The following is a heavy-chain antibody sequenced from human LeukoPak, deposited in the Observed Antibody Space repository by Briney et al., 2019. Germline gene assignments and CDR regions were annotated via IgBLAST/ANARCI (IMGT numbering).Heavy chain of an antibody. CDR2: ISGYNGIT. V-gene: IGHV1-18*01. Sequence: ASVKVSCKASGGTFSSYAISWVRQAPGQGLEWMGWISGYNGITKYVQNLQGRVTMTTDTSTSTAYMELRSLRSDDTAVYYCSRAWGSYSDYWGQGTLVTVSS. J-gene: IGHJ4*02. CDR3: SRAWGSYSDY. CDR1: GGTFSSYA. D-gene: IGHD3-16*01.